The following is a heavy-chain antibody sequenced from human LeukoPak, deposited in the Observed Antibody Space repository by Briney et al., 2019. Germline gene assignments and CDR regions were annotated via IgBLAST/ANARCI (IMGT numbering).Heavy chain of an antibody. CDR1: GYTFTSYS. CDR3: ARVKCSSTSCPNNWFDP. Sequence: GASVKVSCKASGYTFTSYSISWVRQAPGQGLEWMGWISAYNGNTNYAQKLQGRVTMTTDTSTSTAYMELRSLRSDDTAVYYCARVKCSSTSCPNNWFDPWGQGTLDTVSS. J-gene: IGHJ5*02. D-gene: IGHD2-2*01. CDR2: ISAYNGNT. V-gene: IGHV1-18*01.